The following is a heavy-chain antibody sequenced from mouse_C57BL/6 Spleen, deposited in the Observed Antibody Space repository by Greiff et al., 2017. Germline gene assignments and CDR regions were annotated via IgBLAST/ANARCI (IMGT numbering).Heavy chain of an antibody. D-gene: IGHD4-1*01. CDR1: GFTFSSYG. J-gene: IGHJ2*01. V-gene: IGHV5-6*01. Sequence: VQLKESGGDLVKPGGSLKLSCAASGFTFSSYGMSWVRQTPDKRLEWVATISSGGSYTYYPDSVKGRFTISRDNAKNTLYLQMSSLKSEDTAMYYCARLGEGDYFDYWGQGTTLTVSS. CDR3: ARLGEGDYFDY. CDR2: ISSGGSYT.